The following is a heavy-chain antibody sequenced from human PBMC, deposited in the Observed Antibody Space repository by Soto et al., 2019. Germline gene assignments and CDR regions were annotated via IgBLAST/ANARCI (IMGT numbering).Heavy chain of an antibody. J-gene: IGHJ6*02. D-gene: IGHD3-10*01. V-gene: IGHV1-69*02. Sequence: SVKVSCKASGGTFSSYTISWVRQAPGQGLEWMGRIIPILGIANYAQKFQGRVTITADKSTSTAYMELSSLRSEDTAVYYCASYYNSVVYYYYGMDVWGQGTTVTVSS. CDR2: IIPILGIA. CDR1: GGTFSSYT. CDR3: ASYYNSVVYYYYGMDV.